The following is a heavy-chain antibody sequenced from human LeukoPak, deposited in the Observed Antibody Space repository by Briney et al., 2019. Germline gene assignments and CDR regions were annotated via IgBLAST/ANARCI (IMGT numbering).Heavy chain of an antibody. CDR2: ISAYNGNT. J-gene: IGHJ5*02. CDR1: GYTFTSYG. D-gene: IGHD6-13*01. V-gene: IGHV1-18*01. CDR3: ARVHSSSWPNWFDP. Sequence: APVKVSCKASGYTFTSYGISWVRQAPGQGLEWMGWISAYNGNTNYAQKLQGRVTMTTDTSTGTAYMELRSLRSDDTAVYYCARVHSSSWPNWFDPWGQGTLVTVSS.